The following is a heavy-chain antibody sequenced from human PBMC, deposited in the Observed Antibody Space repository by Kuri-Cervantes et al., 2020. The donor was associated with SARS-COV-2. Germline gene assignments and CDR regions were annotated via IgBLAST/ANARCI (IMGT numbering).Heavy chain of an antibody. V-gene: IGHV4-59*12. CDR3: ARVGGGGWFDP. D-gene: IGHD3-16*01. Sequence: SETLSLTCTVSGGSISSYYWSWIRQPPGKGLEWIGYIYYSGSTNYNPSLKSRVTIPVDTSKNQFSLKLSSVTAADTAVYYCARVGGGGWFDPWGQGTLVTVSS. CDR1: GGSISSYY. J-gene: IGHJ5*02. CDR2: IYYSGST.